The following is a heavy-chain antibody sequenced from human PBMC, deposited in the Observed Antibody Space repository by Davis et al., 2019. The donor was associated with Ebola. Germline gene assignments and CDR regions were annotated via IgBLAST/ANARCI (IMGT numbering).Heavy chain of an antibody. D-gene: IGHD1-26*01. CDR3: AKDTSNIWFDI. CDR1: GVTFSGYE. CDR2: INAGGDST. J-gene: IGHJ3*02. Sequence: GESLKISCVGSGVTFSGYEMRWARQALGKGLEWVSSINAGGDSTYYAASVQGRFTISRDNSRKTVELQMNSLRVEDTAIYYCAKDTSNIWFDIWGQGTNVTVSS. V-gene: IGHV3-23*01.